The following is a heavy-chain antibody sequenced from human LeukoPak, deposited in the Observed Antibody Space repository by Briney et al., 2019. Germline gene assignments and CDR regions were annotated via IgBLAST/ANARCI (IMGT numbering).Heavy chain of an antibody. CDR2: IKQDGSER. V-gene: IGHV3-7*01. J-gene: IGHJ4*02. Sequence: GGSLRLSCTASGFPFSNYWMSWVRQAPGKGLEWVANIKQDGSERYYVDSVKGRFTISRDNAKNSLFLQMNSLRADDTALYYCARGRALYNSRGYYYTEDDYWGQGTLVTVSS. CDR3: ARGRALYNSRGYYYTEDDY. CDR1: GFPFSNYW. D-gene: IGHD3-22*01.